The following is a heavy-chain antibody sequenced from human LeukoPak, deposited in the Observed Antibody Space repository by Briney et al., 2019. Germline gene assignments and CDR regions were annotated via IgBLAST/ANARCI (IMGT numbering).Heavy chain of an antibody. CDR2: IYYSGST. D-gene: IGHD3-3*01. J-gene: IGHJ1*01. CDR3: ASPAPRNYDFWSGYVGYFQH. V-gene: IGHV4-39*01. CDR1: GGSISSSSYY. Sequence: SETLSLTCTVPGGSISSSSYYWDWIRQPPGKGLEWIGSIYYSGSTYYNPSLKSRVTISVDTSKNQFSLKLSSVTAADTAVYYCASPAPRNYDFWSGYVGYFQHWGQGTLVTVSS.